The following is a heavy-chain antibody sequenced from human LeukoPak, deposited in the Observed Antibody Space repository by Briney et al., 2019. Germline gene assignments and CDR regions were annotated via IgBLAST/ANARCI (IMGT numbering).Heavy chain of an antibody. CDR2: ISGSGGST. V-gene: IGHV3-23*01. CDR3: RNLGSSSWYAIYYYYYYMDV. CDR1: GFTFSSYA. D-gene: IGHD6-13*01. Sequence: GGSLRLSCAASGFTFSSYAMSWFRQAPGKGLDWFSAISGSGGSTYYADSVKGRFTISRDNSKNTLYLQMNSLRAEDTAVYYCRNLGSSSWYAIYYYYYYMDVWGKGTTVTVSS. J-gene: IGHJ6*03.